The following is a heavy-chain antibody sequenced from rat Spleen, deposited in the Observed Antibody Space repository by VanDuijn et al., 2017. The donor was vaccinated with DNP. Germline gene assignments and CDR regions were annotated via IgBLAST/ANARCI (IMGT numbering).Heavy chain of an antibody. V-gene: IGHV5-7*01. Sequence: EVQLVESGGDLVQPGRSLKLSCAASGFTFSDYAMAWVRQSPKKGLEWVATIIYDGSSTYYRDSVKGRFTISRDNAKNTQYLQMDSLRSEDTATYYCARQPYYSIPRWYFDFWGPGTMVTVSS. CDR1: GFTFSDYA. CDR2: IIYDGSST. CDR3: ARQPYYSIPRWYFDF. D-gene: IGHD1-1*01. J-gene: IGHJ1*01.